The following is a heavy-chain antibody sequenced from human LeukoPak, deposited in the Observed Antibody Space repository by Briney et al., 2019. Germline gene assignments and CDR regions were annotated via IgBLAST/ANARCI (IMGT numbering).Heavy chain of an antibody. CDR3: ARGLQGGNYYYYGMDV. Sequence: GRSLRLSCAASGSTFSSYGMHWVRQAPGKGLEWVAVIWYDGSNKYYADSVKGRFTISRDNSKNTLYLQMNSLRAEDTAVYYCARGLQGGNYYYYGMDVWGQGTTVTVSS. V-gene: IGHV3-33*01. D-gene: IGHD3-3*01. CDR1: GSTFSSYG. J-gene: IGHJ6*02. CDR2: IWYDGSNK.